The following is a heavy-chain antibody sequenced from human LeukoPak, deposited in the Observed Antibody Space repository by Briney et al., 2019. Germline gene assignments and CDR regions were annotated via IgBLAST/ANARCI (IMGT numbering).Heavy chain of an antibody. CDR1: GFTFSSYA. J-gene: IGHJ4*02. V-gene: IGHV3-48*01. CDR3: ARDLINDY. Sequence: PGGSLRLSCAASGFTFSSYAMSWVRQAPGKGLEWVSYISSSSSTIYYADSVKGRFTISRDNAKNSLYLQMNSLRAEDTAVYYCARDLINDYWGQGTLVTVSS. CDR2: ISSSSSTI. D-gene: IGHD3-16*01.